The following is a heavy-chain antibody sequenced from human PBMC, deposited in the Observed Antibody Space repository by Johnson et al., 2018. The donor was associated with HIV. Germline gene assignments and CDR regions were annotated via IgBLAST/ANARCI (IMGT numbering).Heavy chain of an antibody. Sequence: QVQLVESGGGVVQPGTSLRLSCAASGFTFSTYGMHWVRQAPGKGLEWVAFIRYDGSNKYYADSVKGRFTISRDNSKNTLYLQMNSLRAEDTAAYYCAKDSTYYDSGGAFDIWGQWTMVTVSS. J-gene: IGHJ3*02. D-gene: IGHD3-3*01. V-gene: IGHV3-30*02. CDR2: IRYDGSNK. CDR1: GFTFSTYG. CDR3: AKDSTYYDSGGAFDI.